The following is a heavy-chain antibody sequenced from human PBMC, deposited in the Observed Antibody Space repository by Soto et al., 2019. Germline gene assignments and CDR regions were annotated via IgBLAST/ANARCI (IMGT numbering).Heavy chain of an antibody. V-gene: IGHV4-61*01. CDR1: GGSVSSCSYY. CDR3: ARDAGYSYGKPYYFDY. J-gene: IGHJ4*02. Sequence: PSETLSLTCTVSGGSVSSCSYYWSWIRQPPGKGLEWIGYIYYSGSTNYNPSLKSRVTISVDTSKNQFSLKLSSVTAADTAVYYCARDAGYSYGKPYYFDYWGQGTLVTVSS. CDR2: IYYSGST. D-gene: IGHD5-18*01.